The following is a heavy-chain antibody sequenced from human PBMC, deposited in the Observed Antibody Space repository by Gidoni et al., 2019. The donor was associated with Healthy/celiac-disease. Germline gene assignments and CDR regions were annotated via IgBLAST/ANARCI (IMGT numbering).Heavy chain of an antibody. D-gene: IGHD3-22*01. Sequence: QVTLKESGPVLVIPTETLTLTCTVSGFSLSNASMGVSWIRQPPGKALEWLAHIFSNDEKSCSTSLKSRLTISKDTSKSQVVLTMTNMDPMDTATYYCARIRRYYYDSSGSLNDYWGQGTLVTVSS. J-gene: IGHJ4*02. CDR3: ARIRRYYYDSSGSLNDY. V-gene: IGHV2-26*01. CDR1: GFSLSNASMG. CDR2: IFSNDEK.